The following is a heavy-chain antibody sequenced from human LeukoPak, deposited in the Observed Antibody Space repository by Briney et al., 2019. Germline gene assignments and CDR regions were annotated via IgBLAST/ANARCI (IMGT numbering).Heavy chain of an antibody. CDR1: GFTFSNYA. V-gene: IGHV3-23*01. J-gene: IGHJ4*02. CDR2: ISGSGGRT. D-gene: IGHD2-2*01. Sequence: PGGSLRLSCAASGFTFSNYAMSWVRQAPGKGLEWVSAISGSGGRTYYADSVKGRFTISRDNSKNTLYLQMNSLRAEDTAVYYCAKDKGGTTSCSDYWGQGTLVTVSS. CDR3: AKDKGGTTSCSDY.